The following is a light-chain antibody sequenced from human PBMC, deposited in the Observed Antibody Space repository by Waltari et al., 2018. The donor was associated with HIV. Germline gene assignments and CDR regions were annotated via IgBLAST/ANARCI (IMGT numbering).Light chain of an antibody. CDR1: QSIHEK. V-gene: IGKV3-15*01. CDR3: QQYDSGPRGIT. CDR2: EAA. J-gene: IGKJ2*01. Sequence: IVMTQSPPTLSVSPGQRVTLPFRASQSIHEKVAWYQQRPGQAPRPPIYEAATRPTVIPARFSGSGSGTEFTLTISSLQSEDFATYFCQQYDSGPRGITFGQGTMLEIK.